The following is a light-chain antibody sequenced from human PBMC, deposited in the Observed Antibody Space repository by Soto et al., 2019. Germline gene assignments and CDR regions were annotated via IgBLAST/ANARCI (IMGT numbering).Light chain of an antibody. CDR3: SSYTSFSTYV. CDR2: EVS. V-gene: IGLV2-14*01. J-gene: IGLJ1*01. Sequence: QSVLTQPASVSGSPGQSITISRTGTSSDVGGYNYVSWYQQHPGKAPKLMIYEVSNRPSGVSNRFSGSKSDNTASLTISGLQAEDEADYYCSSYTSFSTYVFGTGTKLTVL. CDR1: SSDVGGYNY.